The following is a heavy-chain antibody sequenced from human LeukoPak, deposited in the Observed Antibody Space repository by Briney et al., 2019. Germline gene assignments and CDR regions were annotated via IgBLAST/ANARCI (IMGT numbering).Heavy chain of an antibody. CDR1: GGSINSYY. Sequence: PSETLSLPCSVSGGSINSYYWGWPRGPARKGLEGVGRIYTTGTTNYSPSLKSRLSMSLDTSKNQFSLTLTSVTAADTAVYYCGRQGYTASYYFVDYWSPGTLVTVSS. J-gene: IGHJ4*02. D-gene: IGHD3-10*01. V-gene: IGHV4-4*07. CDR2: IYTTGTT. CDR3: GRQGYTASYYFVDY.